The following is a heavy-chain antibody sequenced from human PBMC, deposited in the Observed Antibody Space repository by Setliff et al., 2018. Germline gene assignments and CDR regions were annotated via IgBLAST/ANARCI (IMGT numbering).Heavy chain of an antibody. V-gene: IGHV4-59*08. CDR1: GGSISSYY. J-gene: IGHJ1*01. CDR2: IYYSGST. Sequence: SETLSLTCTVSGGSISSYYWSWIRQPPGKGLEWIGYIYYSGSTNYNPSLKSRVTISVDTSKNQFSLKLSSVTAADTAVYYCARYGTTYARSGYYYPAEYFQHWGKGTLVTVSS. CDR3: ARYGTTYARSGYYYPAEYFQH. D-gene: IGHD3-22*01.